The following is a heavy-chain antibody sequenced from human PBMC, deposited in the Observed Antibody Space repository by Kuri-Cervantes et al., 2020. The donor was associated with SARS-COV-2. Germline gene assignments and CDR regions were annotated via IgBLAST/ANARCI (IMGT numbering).Heavy chain of an antibody. V-gene: IGHV4-39*07. Sequence: AETLSLTCTVSGGSILSSSYYWGWIRQPPGKGLEWIGSIYYSGSTYYNPSLKSRVTISVDTSKNQFSQKLSSVTAADTAVYYCARSGYYSRGVTYYYMDDWDKGTTVTVSS. D-gene: IGHD3-22*01. CDR1: GGSILSSSYY. CDR3: ARSGYYSRGVTYYYMDD. CDR2: IYYSGST. J-gene: IGHJ6*03.